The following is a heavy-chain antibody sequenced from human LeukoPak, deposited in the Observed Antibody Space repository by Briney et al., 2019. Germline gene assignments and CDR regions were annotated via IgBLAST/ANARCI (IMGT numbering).Heavy chain of an antibody. J-gene: IGHJ4*02. V-gene: IGHV1-18*01. CDR1: GYTFTSYG. CDR2: ISAYNGNT. CDR3: ARLLVGGSYRHYHVDY. Sequence: ASVKVSCKASGYTFTSYGISWVRQAPGQGLEWMGWISAYNGNTNYAQKLQGRVTVTTDTSTRTAYMELRSLRSDDTAVYYCARLLVGGSYRHYHVDYWGQGTLVTVSS. D-gene: IGHD1-26*01.